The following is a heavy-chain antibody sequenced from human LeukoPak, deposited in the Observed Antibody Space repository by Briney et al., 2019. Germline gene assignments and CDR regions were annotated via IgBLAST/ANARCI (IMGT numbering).Heavy chain of an antibody. V-gene: IGHV3-23*01. D-gene: IGHD2-8*01. CDR1: GFTFISYA. CDR2: ISGSGGST. J-gene: IGHJ4*02. Sequence: GGSLRLSCAASGFTFISYAMNWVRQAPGKGLEWVSGISGSGGSTYYADSVKGRFSISRDNSKNTLYLQLNSLRAEDTAVYYCARDAQYANFDYWGQGTLVTVSS. CDR3: ARDAQYANFDY.